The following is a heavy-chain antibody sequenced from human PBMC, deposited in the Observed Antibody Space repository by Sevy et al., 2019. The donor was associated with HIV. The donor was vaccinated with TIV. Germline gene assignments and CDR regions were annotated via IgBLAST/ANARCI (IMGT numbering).Heavy chain of an antibody. CDR1: GGSISSYY. J-gene: IGHJ4*02. CDR3: ASYSGSYYFDY. CDR2: IYYSGST. V-gene: IGHV4-59*01. D-gene: IGHD1-26*01. Sequence: SETLSLTCTVSGGSISSYYWSWIRQPPGKGLEWIGYIYYSGSTNYHPSLKSRVTISVDTSKNQFSLKLSSVTAADTAVYYCASYSGSYYFDYWGQGTLVTVSS.